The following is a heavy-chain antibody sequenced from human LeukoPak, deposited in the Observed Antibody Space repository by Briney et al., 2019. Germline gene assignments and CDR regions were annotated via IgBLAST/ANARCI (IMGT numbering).Heavy chain of an antibody. CDR3: ARDIVGAPDAFDI. Sequence: PGGSLRLSCAASGFTFSDYYMSWIRQAPGKGLEWVSYISSSGSTIYYADSVKGRFTIPRDNAKNSLYLQMNSLRVEDTAVYYCARDIVGAPDAFDIWGQGTMVTVSS. CDR1: GFTFSDYY. CDR2: ISSSGSTI. D-gene: IGHD1-26*01. V-gene: IGHV3-11*01. J-gene: IGHJ3*02.